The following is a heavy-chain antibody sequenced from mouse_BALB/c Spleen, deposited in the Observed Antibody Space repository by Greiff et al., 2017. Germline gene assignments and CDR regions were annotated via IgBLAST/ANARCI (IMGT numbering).Heavy chain of an antibody. CDR2: IDTSDSYT. V-gene: IGHV1-69*01. J-gene: IGHJ4*01. CDR3: ARGRFITTATSYYYAMDY. D-gene: IGHD1-2*01. Sequence: VQLQQPGAELVMPGASVKMSCKASGYTFTDYWMHWVKQRPGQGLEWIGAIDTSDSYTSYNQKFKGKATLTVDESSSTAYMQLSSLTSEDSAVYYCARGRFITTATSYYYAMDYWGQGTSVTVSS. CDR1: GYTFTDYW.